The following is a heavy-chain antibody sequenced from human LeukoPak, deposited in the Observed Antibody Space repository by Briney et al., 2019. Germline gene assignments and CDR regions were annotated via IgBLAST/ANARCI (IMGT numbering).Heavy chain of an antibody. V-gene: IGHV3-48*03. Sequence: PGGSLRLSCAASGFPFSAYEMNWVRQALGKGLEWVSYISTSGSSIYYADSVKGRFTISRDNSKNTLYLQMNSLRAEDTAVYYCARESTGGWFDPWGQGTLVTVSS. CDR2: ISTSGSSI. CDR1: GFPFSAYE. J-gene: IGHJ5*02. CDR3: ARESTGGWFDP. D-gene: IGHD5/OR15-5a*01.